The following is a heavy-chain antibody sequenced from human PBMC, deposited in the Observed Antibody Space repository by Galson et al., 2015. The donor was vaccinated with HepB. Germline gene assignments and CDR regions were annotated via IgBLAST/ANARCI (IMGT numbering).Heavy chain of an antibody. CDR2: IIPNSGGT. J-gene: IGHJ3*02. CDR3: ARVDSSSWYRSDAFDI. Sequence: SVKVSCKASGGTFSSYAISWVRQAPGQGLEWMGGIIPNSGGTNYAQRFQGRVTMTRDTSISTAYMELSRLRSDDTAVYYCARVDSSSWYRSDAFDIWGQGTMVTVSS. CDR1: GGTFSSYA. V-gene: IGHV1-2*02. D-gene: IGHD6-13*01.